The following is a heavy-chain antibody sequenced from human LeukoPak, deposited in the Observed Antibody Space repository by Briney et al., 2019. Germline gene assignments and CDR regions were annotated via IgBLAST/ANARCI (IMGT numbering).Heavy chain of an antibody. V-gene: IGHV1-18*01. D-gene: IGHD2-21*01. J-gene: IGHJ5*02. Sequence: ASAKVSCKASGYTFTSYGISWVRQAPGQGLEWMGWISAYNGNTNYAQKLQGRVTMTTDTSTSTAYMELRSLRSDDTAVYYCASSDSVFQALDPWGQGTLVTVSS. CDR1: GYTFTSYG. CDR2: ISAYNGNT. CDR3: ASSDSVFQALDP.